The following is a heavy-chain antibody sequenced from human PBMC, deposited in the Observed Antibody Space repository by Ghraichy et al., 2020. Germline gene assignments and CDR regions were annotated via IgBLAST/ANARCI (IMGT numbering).Heavy chain of an antibody. CDR1: GFTFSSYS. CDR2: ISSSSSTI. J-gene: IGHJ4*02. D-gene: IGHD2-8*01. CDR3: ARDGNGGLMVYANFDY. Sequence: LSLTCAASGFTFSSYSMNWVRQAPGKGLEWVSYISSSSSTIYYADSVKGRFTISRDNVKNSLYLQMNSLRDEDTAVYYCARDGNGGLMVYANFDYWGQGTLVTVSS. V-gene: IGHV3-48*02.